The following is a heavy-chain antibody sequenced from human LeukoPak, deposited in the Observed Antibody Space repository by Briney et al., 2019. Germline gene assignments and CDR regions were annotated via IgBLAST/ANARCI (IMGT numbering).Heavy chain of an antibody. CDR1: GYTFTSYA. D-gene: IGHD5-24*01. V-gene: IGHV1-3*01. Sequence: ASVKVSCKASGYTFTSYAMHWVRQAPGQRLEWMGWINAGNGNTKYSQKFQGRVTITADKSTSTAYMELSSLRSEDTAVYYCARAVEMATIGGNYYFDYWGQGTLVTVSS. CDR2: INAGNGNT. J-gene: IGHJ4*02. CDR3: ARAVEMATIGGNYYFDY.